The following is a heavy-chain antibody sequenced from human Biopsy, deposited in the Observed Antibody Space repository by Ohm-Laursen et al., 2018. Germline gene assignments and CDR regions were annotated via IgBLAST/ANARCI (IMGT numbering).Heavy chain of an antibody. CDR2: ISYDGSGE. CDR1: GFTFTSYA. V-gene: IGHV3-30*03. CDR3: AREAALNYSDSWYETWFDP. Sequence: SLRLSCAAPGFTFTSYAMHWVRQAPGKGLEWVAVISYDGSGEYYADSLQGRFIISRDNPKNTVDLQMNSLRAEDTAVYFCAREAALNYSDSWYETWFDPWGQGTLVTVSS. J-gene: IGHJ5*02. D-gene: IGHD6-13*01.